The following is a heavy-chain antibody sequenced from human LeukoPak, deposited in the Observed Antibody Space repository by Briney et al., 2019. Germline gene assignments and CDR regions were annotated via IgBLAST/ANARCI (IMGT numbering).Heavy chain of an antibody. D-gene: IGHD3-3*01. CDR1: GGSISSYY. CDR3: ARESHTIFGVVPPFDI. V-gene: IGHV4-59*01. J-gene: IGHJ3*02. Sequence: PSETLSLTCTVSGGSISSYYWSWIRQPPGKGLEWIGYIYYSGSTNYNPSLKSRVTISVDTSKNQFSLKLSSVTAADTAVYYCARESHTIFGVVPPFDIWGQGTMVTVSS. CDR2: IYYSGST.